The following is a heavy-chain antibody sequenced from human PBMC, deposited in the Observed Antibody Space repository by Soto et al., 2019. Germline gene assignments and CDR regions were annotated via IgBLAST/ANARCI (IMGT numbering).Heavy chain of an antibody. V-gene: IGHV3-74*01. Sequence: PGGSLRLSCAASGFTFSKNWMHWVRQAPGKGLVWVSRINSDGTTTSYADSVKGRFTITRDNANNTLFLEMNSLRAEDTAVYYCARDGGGSRSGSYFFIYWGQGTLVTVSS. CDR3: ARDGGGSRSGSYFFIY. CDR1: GFTFSKNW. D-gene: IGHD1-26*01. J-gene: IGHJ4*02. CDR2: INSDGTTT.